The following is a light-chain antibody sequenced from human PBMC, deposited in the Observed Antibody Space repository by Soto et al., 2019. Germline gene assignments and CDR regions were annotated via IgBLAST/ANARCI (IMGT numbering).Light chain of an antibody. CDR1: QSLFHSSNSRHF. CDR2: WAS. Sequence: DIVMTQSPDSLALSLGERATIKCKSSQSLFHSSNSRHFLVWYQQKLGQPPKLLISWASNRESGVPDRFSGSGSGIDFTLTISNLQAEDVAVYFCQQHLAVPLTSGPGTRVEIK. CDR3: QQHLAVPLT. J-gene: IGKJ3*01. V-gene: IGKV4-1*01.